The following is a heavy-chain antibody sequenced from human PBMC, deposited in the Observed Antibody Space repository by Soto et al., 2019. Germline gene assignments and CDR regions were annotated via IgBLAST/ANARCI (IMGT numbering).Heavy chain of an antibody. J-gene: IGHJ4*02. CDR1: GFTFSSYS. CDR2: ISSSSSYI. D-gene: IGHD3-10*01. Sequence: PGGSLRLSCAASGFTFSSYSMNWVRQAPGKGLEWVSSISSSSSYIYYADSVKGRFTISRDNAKNSLYLQMNSLRAEDTAVYYCARPLLWSHQFRYWGQGTLVTVSS. V-gene: IGHV3-21*01. CDR3: ARPLLWSHQFRY.